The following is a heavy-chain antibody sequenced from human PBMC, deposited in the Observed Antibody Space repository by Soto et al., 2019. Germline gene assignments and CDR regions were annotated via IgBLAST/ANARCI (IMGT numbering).Heavy chain of an antibody. V-gene: IGHV3-23*01. Sequence: PGGSLRLSCAASGFTFSSYAMRWVRQAPGKGLEWVSAISGSGGNTYYADSVKGRFTISRDNSKNTLYLQMNSLGVEDTAVYYCAKRGLNTISDYYFDYWGQGTLVTVSS. J-gene: IGHJ4*02. CDR3: AKRGLNTISDYYFDY. CDR2: ISGSGGNT. CDR1: GFTFSSYA. D-gene: IGHD2-2*01.